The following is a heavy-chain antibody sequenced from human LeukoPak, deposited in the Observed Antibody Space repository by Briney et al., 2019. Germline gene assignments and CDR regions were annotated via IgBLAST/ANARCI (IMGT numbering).Heavy chain of an antibody. J-gene: IGHJ6*03. Sequence: SVKVSCKASGGTFSSYAISWVRQAPGQGLEWMGGIIPIVGIANYAQKFQGRVTITTDESTSTAYMELSSLRSEDTAVYYCAGTITDFWSGYYDYYYMDVWGKGTTVTVSS. V-gene: IGHV1-69*05. CDR1: GGTFSSYA. CDR2: IIPIVGIA. D-gene: IGHD3-3*01. CDR3: AGTITDFWSGYYDYYYMDV.